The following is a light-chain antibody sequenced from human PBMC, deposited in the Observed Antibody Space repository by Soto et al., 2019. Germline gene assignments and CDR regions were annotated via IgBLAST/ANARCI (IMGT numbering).Light chain of an antibody. J-gene: IGLJ3*02. CDR2: DVS. V-gene: IGLV2-11*01. CDR1: SSDVGEYNY. CDR3: FSYAGSRV. Sequence: QSVLTQPRSVSGSPGQSVTLSCTGSSSDVGEYNYVSWYQHHPGNAPKLMIYDVSKRPSGVPDRFSGSKSGNTASLTISGLQAEDEANYYCFSYAGSRVFGGGTKLTVL.